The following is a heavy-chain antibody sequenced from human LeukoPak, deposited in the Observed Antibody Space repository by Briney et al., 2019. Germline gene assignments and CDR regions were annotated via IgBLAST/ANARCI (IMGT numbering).Heavy chain of an antibody. J-gene: IGHJ6*03. CDR2: ISGSGGST. D-gene: IGHD2-15*01. CDR1: GFTFSSYA. CDR3: AKGYCSGGTCYENMDV. V-gene: IGHV3-23*01. Sequence: GGSLRLSCAASGFTFSSYAMSWVRQAPGKGLEWVSAISGSGGSTYYADSVKGRFTISRDNSKNTLYLQMNSLRAEDTAVYYCAKGYCSGGTCYENMDVWGKGTTVTVSS.